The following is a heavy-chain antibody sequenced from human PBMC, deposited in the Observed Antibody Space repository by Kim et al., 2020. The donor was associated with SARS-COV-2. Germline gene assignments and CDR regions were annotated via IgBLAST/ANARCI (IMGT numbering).Heavy chain of an antibody. CDR2: ISYDGSNK. CDR3: ARAFGGGYYYGMDV. D-gene: IGHD3-16*01. J-gene: IGHJ6*02. V-gene: IGHV3-30*04. CDR1: GFTFSSYA. Sequence: GGSLRLSCAASGFTFSSYAMHWVRQAPGKGLEWVAVISYDGSNKYYADSVKGRFTISRDNSKNTLYLQMNSLRAEDTAVYYCARAFGGGYYYGMDVWGQGTTVTLSS.